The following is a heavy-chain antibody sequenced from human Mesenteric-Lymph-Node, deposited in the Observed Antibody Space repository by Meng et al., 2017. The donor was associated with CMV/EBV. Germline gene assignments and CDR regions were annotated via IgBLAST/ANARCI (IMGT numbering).Heavy chain of an antibody. CDR2: IYPGDSDT. CDR3: ARQVPGYCSSTSCFPNHFEY. CDR1: GYRFTSYW. V-gene: IGHV5-51*01. Sequence: KVSCKGSGYRFTSYWIGWVRQMPGKGLEWMGIIYPGDSDTRHSPSFQGQVTISADKSINTAYLQWSSLKASDTAMYYCARQVPGYCSSTSCFPNHFEYWGQGTLVTVSS. D-gene: IGHD2-2*01. J-gene: IGHJ4*02.